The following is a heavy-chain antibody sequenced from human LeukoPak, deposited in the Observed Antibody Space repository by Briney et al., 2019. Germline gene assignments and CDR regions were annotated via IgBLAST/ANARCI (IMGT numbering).Heavy chain of an antibody. Sequence: GGSLRLSCAASGFTFSSYSMNWVRQAPGKGLERVSSISSSSSYIYYADSVKGRFTISRDNAKNSLYLQMNSLRAEDTAVYYCARDESYGDYPSPYYGMDVWGQGTTVTVSS. V-gene: IGHV3-21*01. CDR1: GFTFSSYS. D-gene: IGHD4-17*01. J-gene: IGHJ6*02. CDR3: ARDESYGDYPSPYYGMDV. CDR2: ISSSSSYI.